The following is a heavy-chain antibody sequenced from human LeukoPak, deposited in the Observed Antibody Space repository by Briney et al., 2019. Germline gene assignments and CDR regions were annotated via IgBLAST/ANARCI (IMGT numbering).Heavy chain of an antibody. J-gene: IGHJ5*02. CDR2: IYYSGST. V-gene: IGHV4-38-2*02. Sequence: SETLSLTCTVSGYSISSGYYWGWIRQPPGKGLEWIGSIYYSGSTYYNPSLKSRVTISVDTSKNQFSLKLSSVTAADTAVYYCARPPWFDPWGQGTLVTVSS. CDR1: GYSISSGYY. CDR3: ARPPWFDP.